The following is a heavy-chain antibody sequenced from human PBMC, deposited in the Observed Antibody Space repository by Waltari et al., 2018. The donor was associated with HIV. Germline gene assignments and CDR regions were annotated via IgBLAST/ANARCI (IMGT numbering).Heavy chain of an antibody. CDR1: GGSFSGYY. J-gene: IGHJ6*02. D-gene: IGHD4-17*01. CDR3: ARGLDYGDYVRYYYYGMDV. V-gene: IGHV4-34*01. CDR2: INHSGST. Sequence: QVQLQQWGAGLLKPSETLSLTCAVYGGSFSGYYWSWIRQPPGKGLEWIGEINHSGSTNYNPSLKSRVTISVDTSKNQFSLKLSSVTAADTAVYYCARGLDYGDYVRYYYYGMDVWGQGTTVTVSS.